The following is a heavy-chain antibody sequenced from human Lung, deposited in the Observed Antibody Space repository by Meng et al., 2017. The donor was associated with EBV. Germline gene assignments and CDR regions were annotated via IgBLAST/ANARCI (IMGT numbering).Heavy chain of an antibody. CDR1: GGSVTSHSSY. CDR2: IYSSGSTKYNT. J-gene: IGHJ4*02. CDR3: AREVAPATTGENFDY. Sequence: HLPGPAPGRVKPSENLSLPRTVSGGSVTSHSSYWSWIRQPPGNELEWIGNIYSSGSTKYNTNYNPSLKSRVTISVDTSKNQFSLTLKSVSAADTAVYYCAREVAPATTGENFDYWGQGTLVTVSS. D-gene: IGHD2-2*01. V-gene: IGHV4-61*01.